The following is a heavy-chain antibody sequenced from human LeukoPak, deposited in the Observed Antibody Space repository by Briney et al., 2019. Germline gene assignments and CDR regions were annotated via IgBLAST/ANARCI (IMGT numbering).Heavy chain of an antibody. D-gene: IGHD2/OR15-2a*01. CDR1: GGSMSGYY. Sequence: AETLSLTCTVSGGSMSGYYWTWIRQPPGKGLEWIAYIYYTGSTNYNPSLESPVTISVDTSKNQFSLRLNSMPTADTAVYYCARLRGNYFPDFWGQGTLVTVSS. CDR3: ARLRGNYFPDF. J-gene: IGHJ4*02. CDR2: IYYTGST. V-gene: IGHV4-59*01.